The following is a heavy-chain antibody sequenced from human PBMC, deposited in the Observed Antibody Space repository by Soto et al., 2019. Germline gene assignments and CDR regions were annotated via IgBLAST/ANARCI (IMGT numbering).Heavy chain of an antibody. CDR2: ISGSGGST. CDR1: GFTFSSYA. V-gene: IGHV3-23*01. CDR3: ATLPRWELLDY. D-gene: IGHD1-26*01. J-gene: IGHJ4*02. Sequence: LRRSCAASGFTFSSYAMSWVRQAPGKGLEWVSAISGSGGSTYYADSVKGRFTISRDNSKNTLYLQMNSLRAEDTAVYYCATLPRWELLDYWGQGTLVTVSS.